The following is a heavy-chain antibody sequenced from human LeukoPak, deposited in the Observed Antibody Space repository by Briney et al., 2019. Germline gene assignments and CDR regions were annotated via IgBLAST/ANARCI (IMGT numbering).Heavy chain of an antibody. CDR1: GFTFSSYA. CDR2: ISNSGGRT. Sequence: PGGSLRLSCAASGFTFSSYAMSWVRQAPGKGLEWVSSISNSGGRTFYTDSVKGRFTISRDNSKITLYLQMNSLRAEDTAVYYCAKNQGDYDSGTYSNWFDPWGQGTLVTVSS. D-gene: IGHD3-22*01. V-gene: IGHV3-23*01. J-gene: IGHJ5*02. CDR3: AKNQGDYDSGTYSNWFDP.